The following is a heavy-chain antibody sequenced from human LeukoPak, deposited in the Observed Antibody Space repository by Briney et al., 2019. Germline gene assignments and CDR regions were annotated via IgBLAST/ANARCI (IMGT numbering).Heavy chain of an antibody. J-gene: IGHJ4*02. V-gene: IGHV3-64*01. CDR3: ARDTGGPADY. D-gene: IGHD2-15*01. CDR2: ISSNGDIT. Sequence: PGGSLRLSCAASGFTFSYYAMHWVRQAPGKGLEFVSAISSNGDITYYVSSVKGRFTISRDNSKNTLFLQMSSLRAEDTAVYYCARDTGGPADYWGQGTLVTVSS. CDR1: GFTFSYYA.